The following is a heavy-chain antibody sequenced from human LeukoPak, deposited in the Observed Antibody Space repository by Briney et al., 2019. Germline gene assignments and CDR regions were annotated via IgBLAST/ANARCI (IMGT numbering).Heavy chain of an antibody. Sequence: SETLSLTCTVSGYSISSGYYWGWIRQPPGKGLEWIGSIYHSGSTYYNPSLKSRVTISVDTSKNQFSLKLSSVTAADTAVYYCARRGPLAAAGTRPFDYFDCWGQGTLVTVSS. CDR2: IYHSGST. J-gene: IGHJ4*02. D-gene: IGHD6-13*01. V-gene: IGHV4-38-2*02. CDR1: GYSISSGYY. CDR3: ARRGPLAAAGTRPFDYFDC.